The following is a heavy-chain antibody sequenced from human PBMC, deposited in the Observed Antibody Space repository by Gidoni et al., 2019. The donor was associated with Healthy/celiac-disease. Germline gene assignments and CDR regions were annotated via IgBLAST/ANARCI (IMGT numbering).Heavy chain of an antibody. CDR3: AKDLYSVGATSGDAFDI. D-gene: IGHD1-26*01. Sequence: EVPLVESGGGLVQPGRSLRLSCAASGFTFDAYAMHWVRQAPGKGLEWVSGISWNSGSIGYADSVKGRFTISRDNAKNSLYLQMNSLRTEDTALYYCAKDLYSVGATSGDAFDIWGQGTMVTVSS. J-gene: IGHJ3*02. CDR2: ISWNSGSI. V-gene: IGHV3-9*01. CDR1: GFTFDAYA.